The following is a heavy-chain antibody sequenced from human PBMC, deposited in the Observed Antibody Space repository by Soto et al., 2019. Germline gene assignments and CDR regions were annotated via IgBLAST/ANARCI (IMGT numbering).Heavy chain of an antibody. CDR3: ARGRPAIATRWFDS. V-gene: IGHV4-34*01. J-gene: IGHJ5*01. CDR2: ISNSGRT. D-gene: IGHD1-1*01. CDR1: GGSFSDPY. Sequence: PSETLSLTCAVFGGSFSDPYWSWIRQSPGKGLEWIGEISNSGRTYYNPSLKSRVTISGDTSKDQFSLEVRSVAAADTGTYYCARGRPAIATRWFDSWGQGILVTVSS.